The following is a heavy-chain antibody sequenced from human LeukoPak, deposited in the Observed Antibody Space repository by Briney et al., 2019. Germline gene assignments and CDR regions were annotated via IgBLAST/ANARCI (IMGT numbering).Heavy chain of an antibody. D-gene: IGHD2-8*01. CDR1: GYSFTTFW. CDR3: GRVYCTTTTCDNWLDP. Sequence: GESLKISCQGSGYSFTTFWISWVRQMPGKGLEWMGRTDPSDSYTNYSPSFQGHVTISIDKSISTAYLQWSSLKASDTAMYYCGRVYCTTTTCDNWLDPWGQGTLATVSS. J-gene: IGHJ5*02. CDR2: TDPSDSYT. V-gene: IGHV5-10-1*01.